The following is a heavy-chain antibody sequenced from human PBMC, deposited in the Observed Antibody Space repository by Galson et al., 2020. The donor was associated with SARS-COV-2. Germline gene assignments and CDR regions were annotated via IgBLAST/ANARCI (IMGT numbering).Heavy chain of an antibody. CDR1: GFTFDFYW. CDR3: ARDFRGGDGNWYFDH. V-gene: IGHV3-7*01. Sequence: GESLKISCATSGFTFDFYWMSWVRQAPGKGLEWVANVNGDGSAKHYVDSVKGRFIISRDNAESSLSLQLRSLTVEDTAVYYCARDFRGGDGNWYFDHWGRGSLVTVSS. J-gene: IGHJ2*01. D-gene: IGHD3-16*01. CDR2: VNGDGSAK.